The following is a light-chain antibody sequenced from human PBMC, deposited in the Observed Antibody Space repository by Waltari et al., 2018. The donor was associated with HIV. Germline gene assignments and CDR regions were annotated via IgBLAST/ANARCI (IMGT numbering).Light chain of an antibody. CDR1: SSDVGSYNY. V-gene: IGLV2-8*01. J-gene: IGLJ2*01. CDR3: SSYAGYNTVV. Sequence: QSALTPPPSASGSPGQSVTISCTGTSSDVGSYNYVSWYRQYTGNTPKLMIYEVTKRPSGVPDRFSGSKSGNTASLTVSGLQAEDEADYYCSSYAGYNTVVFGGGTKLTVL. CDR2: EVT.